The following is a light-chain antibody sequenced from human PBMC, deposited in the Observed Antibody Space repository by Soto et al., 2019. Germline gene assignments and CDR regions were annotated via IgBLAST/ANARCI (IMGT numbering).Light chain of an antibody. CDR2: ENY. Sequence: QSVLTQPPSVSAAPGQKVTISGSGSSSNIGSYSVSWYQQLPGTAPKLLIYENYERPSGIPDRFSGSKSGTSATLGITGLQTGDDADYYCGAWDGGLTGGVFGGWTKVTVL. CDR1: SSNIGSYS. J-gene: IGLJ2*01. CDR3: GAWDGGLTGGV. V-gene: IGLV1-51*02.